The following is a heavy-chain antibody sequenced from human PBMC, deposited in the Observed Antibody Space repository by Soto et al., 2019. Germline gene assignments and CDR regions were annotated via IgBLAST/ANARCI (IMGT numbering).Heavy chain of an antibody. V-gene: IGHV3-23*01. CDR1: GFTFSSYG. CDR2: ISGSGGST. D-gene: IGHD1-26*01. Sequence: EVQLLESGGGLVQPGGSLRLSCAASGFTFSSYGMSWVRQAPGKGLEWVSSISGSGGSTYYADSVKGRFTISRDNSKNTLYLQMNSLRAEDTAVYYCAKASAPGATYFPLWFWGQGTLVTVSS. CDR3: AKASAPGATYFPLWF. J-gene: IGHJ4*02.